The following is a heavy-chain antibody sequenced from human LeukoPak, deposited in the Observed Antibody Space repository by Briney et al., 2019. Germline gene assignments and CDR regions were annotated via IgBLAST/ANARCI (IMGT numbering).Heavy chain of an antibody. CDR3: ARSCHIPPPLPMGPCLPDAFDI. D-gene: IGHD2-15*01. V-gene: IGHV4-30-2*01. Sequence: SSETLSLTCTVSGGSISSGGYYWSWIRQPPGKGLEWIGYIYHSGSTYYNPSLKSRVTISVDRSKNQFSLKLSSVTAADTAVYYCARSCHIPPPLPMGPCLPDAFDIWGQGTMVTVSS. CDR1: GGSISSGGYY. J-gene: IGHJ3*02. CDR2: IYHSGST.